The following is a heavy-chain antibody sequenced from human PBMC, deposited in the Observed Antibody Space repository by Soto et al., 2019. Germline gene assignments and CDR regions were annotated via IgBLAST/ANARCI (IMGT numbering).Heavy chain of an antibody. V-gene: IGHV3-74*01. CDR3: ARVEYGDYEGY. CDR2: INSDGSST. J-gene: IGHJ4*02. CDR1: GFTFSSYW. Sequence: GGSLRLSCAASGFTFSSYWMHWVRQAPGKGLVWVSRINSDGSSTSYADPVKGRFTISRDNAKNTLFLQMNSLRAEDTAVYYCARVEYGDYEGYWGQGTLVTVSS. D-gene: IGHD4-17*01.